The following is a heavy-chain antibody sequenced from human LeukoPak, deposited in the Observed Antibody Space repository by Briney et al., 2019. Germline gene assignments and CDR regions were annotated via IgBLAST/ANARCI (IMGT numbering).Heavy chain of an antibody. V-gene: IGHV4-59*01. CDR2: VYYSEST. J-gene: IGHJ4*02. CDR1: GVSISSYY. CDR3: AGASYDSSGVH. D-gene: IGHD3-22*01. Sequence: SETPSLTCTVSGVSISSYYWSWIRQPPGKGLEWIGYVYYSESTNSSPYLKSRVTISVDTSKNQFSLKLSSVTAADTAVYYCAGASYDSSGVHWGQGTLVTVSS.